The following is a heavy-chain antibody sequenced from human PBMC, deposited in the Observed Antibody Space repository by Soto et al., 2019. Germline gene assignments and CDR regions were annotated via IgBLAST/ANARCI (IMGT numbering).Heavy chain of an antibody. J-gene: IGHJ4*02. D-gene: IGHD2-8*01. CDR2: MNPNSGTT. CDR1: GYTFTTYN. Sequence: GASVKVSCKSSGYTFTTYNINWVRQATGQGLEWMGWMNPNSGTTGYAQKFQDRITLTRDISTTTAYMELSSLRSGDTAVYFCVRYGAAATYWGQGTQVTVSS. CDR3: VRYGAAATY. V-gene: IGHV1-8*01.